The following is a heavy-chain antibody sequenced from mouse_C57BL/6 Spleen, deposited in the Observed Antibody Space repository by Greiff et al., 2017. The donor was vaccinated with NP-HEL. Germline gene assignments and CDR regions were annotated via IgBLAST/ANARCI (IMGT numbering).Heavy chain of an antibody. V-gene: IGHV3-6*01. Sequence: EVKLVESGPGLVKPSQSLSLTCSVTGYSITSGYYWNWIRQFPGNKLEWMGYISYDGSNNYNPSLKNRISITRDTSKNQFFLKLNSVTTEDTATYYCARAYWVFAYWGQGTLVTVSA. D-gene: IGHD2-10*01. CDR1: GYSITSGYY. J-gene: IGHJ3*01. CDR3: ARAYWVFAY. CDR2: ISYDGSN.